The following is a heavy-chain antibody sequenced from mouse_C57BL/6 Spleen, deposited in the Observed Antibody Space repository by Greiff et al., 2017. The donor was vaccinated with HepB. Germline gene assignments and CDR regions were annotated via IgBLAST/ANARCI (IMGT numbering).Heavy chain of an antibody. J-gene: IGHJ2*01. CDR1: GFTFSDYG. D-gene: IGHD1-1*01. V-gene: IGHV5-17*01. CDR2: ISSGSSTI. CDR3: ARWGTTVVFDY. Sequence: EVQGVESGGGLVKPGGSLKLSCAASGFTFSDYGMPWVRQAPEKGLEWVAYISSGSSTIYYADTVKGRFTISRDNAKNTLFLQMTSLRSEDTAMYYCARWGTTVVFDYWGQGTTLTVSS.